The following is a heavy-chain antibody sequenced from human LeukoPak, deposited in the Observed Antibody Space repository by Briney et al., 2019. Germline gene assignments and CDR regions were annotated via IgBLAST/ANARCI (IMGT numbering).Heavy chain of an antibody. V-gene: IGHV3-30-3*01. CDR2: ISYDGSNK. J-gene: IGHJ4*02. CDR1: GFTFSSYA. CDR3: ARDLVATIEGFDY. Sequence: PGGSLRLSCAASGFTFSSYAMHWVRQAPGKGLEWVAVISYDGSNKYYADSVKGRLTISRDNSKNTLYLQMNSLRAEDTAVYYCARDLVATIEGFDYWGQGTLVTVSS. D-gene: IGHD5-12*01.